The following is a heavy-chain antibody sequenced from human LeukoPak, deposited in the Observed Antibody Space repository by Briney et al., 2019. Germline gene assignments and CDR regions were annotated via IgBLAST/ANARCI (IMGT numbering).Heavy chain of an antibody. Sequence: KTSETLSLTCTVSGGSISSTNYYWGWIRQPPGKGLEWIGTINYSGSTYYNPSLKSRVTISVDTSKNQISLKLNSVTAADTAMYYCARHGDLLSPFQTWGQGTLVTVSS. CDR2: INYSGST. J-gene: IGHJ5*02. CDR3: ARHGDLLSPFQT. CDR1: GGSISSTNYY. V-gene: IGHV4-39*01. D-gene: IGHD2-21*02.